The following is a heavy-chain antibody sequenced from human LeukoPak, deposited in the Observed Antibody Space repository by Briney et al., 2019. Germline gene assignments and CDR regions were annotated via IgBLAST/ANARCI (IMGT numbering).Heavy chain of an antibody. J-gene: IGHJ6*03. D-gene: IGHD2-2*01. V-gene: IGHV1-69*01. Sequence: ASVKVSCKASGGTFSSHAINWVRQAPGQGLEWMGGTIPIFGTANYAQKFQGRVTFTADESTGTAYMELTSLRSEDTAVYFCSLSPTSPLVVPDPMFDYYYMDVWGTGTTVTISS. CDR3: SLSPTSPLVVPDPMFDYYYMDV. CDR1: GGTFSSHA. CDR2: TIPIFGTA.